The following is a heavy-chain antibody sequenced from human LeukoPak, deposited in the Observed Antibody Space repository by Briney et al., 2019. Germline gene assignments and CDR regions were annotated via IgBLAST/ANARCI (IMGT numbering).Heavy chain of an antibody. Sequence: SQTLSLTCGISGDRFSSNSAAWNWIRQSPSRGLEWLGRTYYRSKWTYDYGLSVRGRIVINPDTSKNQFSLHLNSVTPEDTAVYYCVRQSSTDFYYYGLDVWGQGTTVAVSS. J-gene: IGHJ6*02. V-gene: IGHV6-1*01. D-gene: IGHD1-1*01. CDR3: VRQSSTDFYYYGLDV. CDR2: TYYRSKWTY. CDR1: GDRFSSNSAA.